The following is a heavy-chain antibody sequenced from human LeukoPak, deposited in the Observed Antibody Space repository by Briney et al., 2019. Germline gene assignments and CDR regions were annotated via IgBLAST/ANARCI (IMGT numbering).Heavy chain of an antibody. CDR2: ISSSGSTI. CDR1: GFTFSSYE. J-gene: IGHJ3*02. CDR3: ARTYYDFWSGYFHTQKSGAFDI. Sequence: GGSLRLSCAASGFTFSSYEMNWVRQAPGKGLEWVSYISSSGSTIYYADSVKGRFTISRDNAKNSLYLQMNRLRAEDTAVYYCARTYYDFWSGYFHTQKSGAFDIWGQGTMVTVSS. V-gene: IGHV3-48*03. D-gene: IGHD3-3*01.